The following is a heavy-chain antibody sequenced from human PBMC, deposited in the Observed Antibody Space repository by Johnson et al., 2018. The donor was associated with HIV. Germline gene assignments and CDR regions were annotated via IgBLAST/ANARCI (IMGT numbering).Heavy chain of an antibody. J-gene: IGHJ3*02. CDR1: GFSFSSYA. Sequence: QVLLVESGGGLVQPGGSLRLSCAASGFSFSSYAMHWVRQAPGKGLEYVSAISGSGGSIYYSDSVKGRFTISRDNSRNIVYLQMNSLRPEDTAVYYCAKALGWELSIWGQGTMVTVSS. V-gene: IGHV3-64*04. D-gene: IGHD1-26*01. CDR2: ISGSGGSI. CDR3: AKALGWELSI.